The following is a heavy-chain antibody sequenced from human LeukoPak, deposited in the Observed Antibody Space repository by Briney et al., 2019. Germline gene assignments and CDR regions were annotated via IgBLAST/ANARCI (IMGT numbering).Heavy chain of an antibody. J-gene: IGHJ5*02. CDR2: IIPILGTA. CDR3: ASLYRTEEYYYDSSGYP. V-gene: IGHV1-69*04. CDR1: GGTFSSYA. Sequence: ASVKVSCKASGGTFSSYAISWVRQAPGQGLEWMGRIIPILGTANYAQKFQGRVTITADKSTSTAYMELSSLRSEDTAVYYCASLYRTEEYYYDSSGYPWGQGTLVTVSS. D-gene: IGHD3-22*01.